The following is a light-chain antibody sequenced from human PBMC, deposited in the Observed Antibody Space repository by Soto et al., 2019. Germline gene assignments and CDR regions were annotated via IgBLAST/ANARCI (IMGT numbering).Light chain of an antibody. Sequence: VLSQSAGTLSVSPGEGATLTCRVIHSDVSNYLAWYQQKYGQSPRLLIYGALYRASGIPDRFSGSGSGTDFSLTISRLEAEDFAVYYCQYYDESMWTFGGGTKVDIK. V-gene: IGKV3-20*01. J-gene: IGKJ4*02. CDR1: HSDVSNY. CDR2: GAL. CDR3: QYYDESMWT.